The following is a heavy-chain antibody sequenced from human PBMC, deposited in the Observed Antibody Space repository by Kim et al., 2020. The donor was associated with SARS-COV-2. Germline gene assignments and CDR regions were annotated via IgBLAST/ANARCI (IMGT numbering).Heavy chain of an antibody. CDR1: GFTFSTYD. V-gene: IGHV3-13*01. CDR2: MGSAGGT. CDR3: AKVLGMSGRWYFDL. Sequence: GGSLRLSCAASGFTFSTYDMHWVRQVIGKGLEWVSVMGSAGGTTYADSVKGRFTISRENAKYSLYLQMNSLRAEDTGVYYCAKVLGMSGRWYFDLWGRGTLVTVSS. J-gene: IGHJ2*01. D-gene: IGHD7-27*01.